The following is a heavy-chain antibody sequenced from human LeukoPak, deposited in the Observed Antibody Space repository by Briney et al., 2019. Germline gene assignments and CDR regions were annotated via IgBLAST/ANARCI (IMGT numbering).Heavy chain of an antibody. CDR2: IYHSGST. CDR3: AGVVVPAAIWYAFDI. J-gene: IGHJ3*02. Sequence: SETLSLTCAVSGYSISSGYYWGWIRQPPGKGLEWIGSIYHSGSTYYNPSLKSRVTISVDTSKNQFSLKLSSVTAAVTAVYYCAGVVVPAAIWYAFDIWGQGTMVTVSS. D-gene: IGHD2-2*01. CDR1: GYSISSGYY. V-gene: IGHV4-38-2*01.